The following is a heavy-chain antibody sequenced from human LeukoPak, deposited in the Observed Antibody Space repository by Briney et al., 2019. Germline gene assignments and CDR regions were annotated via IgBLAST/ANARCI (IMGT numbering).Heavy chain of an antibody. D-gene: IGHD5-12*01. CDR1: GFTFSSYW. CDR3: ARPGRYSRLAFDI. CDR2: INSDGSST. J-gene: IGHJ3*02. Sequence: GGSPRLSCAASGFTFSSYWMHWVRQAPGRGLVWVSRINSDGSSTSYADSVKGRFTISRDNAKNTLYLQMNSLRAEDTAVYYCARPGRYSRLAFDIWGQGTMVTVSS. V-gene: IGHV3-74*01.